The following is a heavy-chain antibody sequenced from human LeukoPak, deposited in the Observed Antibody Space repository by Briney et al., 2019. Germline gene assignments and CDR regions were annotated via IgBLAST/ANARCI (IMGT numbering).Heavy chain of an antibody. CDR2: ISGSGGST. D-gene: IGHD3-22*01. J-gene: IGHJ3*02. V-gene: IGHV3-23*01. CDR1: GFTFSSYA. CDR3: AKCERWLPSDDAFDI. Sequence: PGGSLRLSCAASGFTFSSYAMSWVRRAPGKGLEWVSAISGSGGSTYYADSVKGRFTISRDNSKNTLCLQMNSLRAEDTAVYYCAKCERWLPSDDAFDIWGQGTMVTVSS.